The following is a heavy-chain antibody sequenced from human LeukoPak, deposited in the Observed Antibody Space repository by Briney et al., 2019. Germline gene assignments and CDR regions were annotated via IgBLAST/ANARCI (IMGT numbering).Heavy chain of an antibody. V-gene: IGHV5-51*01. J-gene: IGHJ3*02. Sequence: SGESLKISCKGSGYSFTSGYSFAVYWIGWVRQMPGKGLEWMGIVYPFDSDTRYSPSFQGQVTISVDTSISTAYLQWSSLKASDTAIYYCVRRGYCDGTGGCHSNPFDIWGQGTMVTVSS. CDR1: GYSFTSGYSFAVYW. D-gene: IGHD2/OR15-2a*01. CDR2: VYPFDSDT. CDR3: VRRGYCDGTGGCHSNPFDI.